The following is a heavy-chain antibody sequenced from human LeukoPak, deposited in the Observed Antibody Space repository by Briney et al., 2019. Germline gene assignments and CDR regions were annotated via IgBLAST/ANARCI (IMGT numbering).Heavy chain of an antibody. J-gene: IGHJ4*02. CDR2: IYYSGST. D-gene: IGHD4-23*01. V-gene: IGHV4-59*01. CDR3: AREDDYGGNDY. Sequence: PSETLSLTCTVSGGSISSYYWSWIWQPPGKGLEWIGYIYYSGSTNYNPSLKSRVTISVDTSKNQFSLKLSSVTAADTAVYYCAREDDYGGNDYWGQGTLVTVSS. CDR1: GGSISSYY.